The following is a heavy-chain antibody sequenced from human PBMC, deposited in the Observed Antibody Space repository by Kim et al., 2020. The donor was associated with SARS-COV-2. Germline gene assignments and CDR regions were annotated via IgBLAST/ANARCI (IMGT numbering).Heavy chain of an antibody. CDR2: INHSGST. V-gene: IGHV4-34*01. Sequence: SETLSLTCAVYGGSFSGYYWSWIRQPPGKGLEWIGEINHSGSTNYNPSLKSRVTISVDTSKNQFSLKLSSVTAADTAVYYCARSTNGSGSPLGYWGQGTL. CDR3: ARSTNGSGSPLGY. J-gene: IGHJ4*02. CDR1: GGSFSGYY. D-gene: IGHD3-10*01.